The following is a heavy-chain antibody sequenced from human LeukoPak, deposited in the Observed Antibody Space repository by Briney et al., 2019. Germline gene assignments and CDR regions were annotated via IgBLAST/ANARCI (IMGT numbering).Heavy chain of an antibody. CDR3: ATDTAVAGTLDY. J-gene: IGHJ4*02. CDR2: INPNSGGT. CDR1: GYTFTGYY. Sequence: ASVKVSCKASGYTFTGYYMHWVRQAPGQGLEWMGWINPNSGGTNYAQKFQGRVTMTRDTSISTAYMELSSLRSEDTAVYYCATDTAVAGTLDYWGQGTLVTVSS. D-gene: IGHD6-19*01. V-gene: IGHV1-2*02.